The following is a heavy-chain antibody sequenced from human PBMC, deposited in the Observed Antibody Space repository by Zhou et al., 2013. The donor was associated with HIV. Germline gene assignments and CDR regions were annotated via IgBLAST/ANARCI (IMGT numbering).Heavy chain of an antibody. CDR2: INPNSGGT. CDR3: ARERVWYYYGSGISSAFDI. D-gene: IGHD3-10*01. Sequence: QVQLVQSGAEVKKPGASVKVSCKASGYTFTGYYMHWVRQAPGQGLEWMGWINPNSGGTNYAQKFQGRVTMTRDTSISTAYMELSRLRSDDTAVYYCARERVWYYYGSGISSAFDIWGQGTMVTVSS. V-gene: IGHV1-2*02. J-gene: IGHJ3*02. CDR1: GYTFTGYY.